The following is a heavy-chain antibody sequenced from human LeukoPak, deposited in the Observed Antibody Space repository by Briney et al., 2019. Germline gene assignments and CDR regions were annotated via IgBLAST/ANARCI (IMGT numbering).Heavy chain of an antibody. CDR2: IYTSGST. J-gene: IGHJ4*02. D-gene: IGHD5-18*01. Sequence: SETLSLTCTVSGGSISSGSYYWSWIRQPAGKGLEWIGRIYTSGSTNYNPSLKSRVTISVDTSKNQFSLKLSSVTAADTAVYYCAREERIQLWKGSLDHWGQGTLVTVSS. CDR3: AREERIQLWKGSLDH. V-gene: IGHV4-61*02. CDR1: GGSISSGSYY.